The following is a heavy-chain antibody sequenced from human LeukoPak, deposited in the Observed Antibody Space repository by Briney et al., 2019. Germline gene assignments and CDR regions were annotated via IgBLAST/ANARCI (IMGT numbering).Heavy chain of an antibody. CDR2: INPYSGGT. J-gene: IGHJ3*02. V-gene: IGHV1-2*02. CDR1: GYTFTVHY. Sequence: ASVRVSFKASGYTFTVHYMHWVRQAPGQGLGWMGWINPYSGGTHYALIFQGRVTMTRDTSISTAYMELSRLRSDDTAVYYCARRIAGRLVNDAFDIWGQGTMVTVSS. CDR3: ARRIAGRLVNDAFDI. D-gene: IGHD6-6*01.